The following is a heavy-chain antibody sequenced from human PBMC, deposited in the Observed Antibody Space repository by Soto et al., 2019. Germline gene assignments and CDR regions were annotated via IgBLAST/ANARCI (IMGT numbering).Heavy chain of an antibody. V-gene: IGHV3-48*02. J-gene: IGHJ4*02. Sequence: GSLRLSCAASGFTFSRYSMNWVRQAPGKGLEWVSYITSSSNTIYYADSVKGRFTISRDNAKNSLYLQMISLRDEDTAVYYCAGLYDSSGYYYFDYWGQGTPVTVSS. CDR1: GFTFSRYS. CDR2: ITSSSNTI. CDR3: AGLYDSSGYYYFDY. D-gene: IGHD3-22*01.